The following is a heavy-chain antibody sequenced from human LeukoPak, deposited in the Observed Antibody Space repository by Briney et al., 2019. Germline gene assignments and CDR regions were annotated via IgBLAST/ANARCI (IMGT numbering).Heavy chain of an antibody. Sequence: PGGSLRLSCAASGFTFSSYGMHWVRQAPGKGLEWVAFIWNDGSERYNEDSVKGRFTISRDESKNTLFLQMDSLRVEDTAVYYCARGPNWDYFTFWGQGALVTVSS. D-gene: IGHD1-1*01. CDR2: IWNDGSER. CDR3: ARGPNWDYFTF. CDR1: GFTFSSYG. V-gene: IGHV3-33*01. J-gene: IGHJ4*02.